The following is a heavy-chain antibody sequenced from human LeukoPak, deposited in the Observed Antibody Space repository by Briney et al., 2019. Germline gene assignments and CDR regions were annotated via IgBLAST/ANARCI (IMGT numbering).Heavy chain of an antibody. CDR2: ISYTGTYI. D-gene: IGHD1-26*01. CDR1: AFSLNAYN. V-gene: IGHV3-21*04. CDR3: VRDRGTYRPIDY. J-gene: IGHJ4*02. Sequence: PGGSLRLSCAASAFSLNAYNMNWVRQAPGKGLEWVSSISYTGTYIYYADSVKGRFTISRDNAQNSLYLQMNSLRAEDTAIYYCVRDRGTYRPIDYWGQGTLVTVSS.